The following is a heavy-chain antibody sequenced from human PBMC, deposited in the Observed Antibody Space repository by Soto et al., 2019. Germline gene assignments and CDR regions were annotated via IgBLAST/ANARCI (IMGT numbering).Heavy chain of an antibody. CDR3: ARPPRPPPSSGYYHFDY. J-gene: IGHJ4*02. V-gene: IGHV1-69*13. CDR1: GGTFSSYA. D-gene: IGHD3-22*01. CDR2: IIPIFGTA. Sequence: SVKVSCKASGGTFSSYAISWVRQAPGQGLEWMGGIIPIFGTANYAQKFQGRVTITADESTSTAYMELRSLRSEDTAVYYCARPPRPPPSSGYYHFDYWGQGTLVTVYS.